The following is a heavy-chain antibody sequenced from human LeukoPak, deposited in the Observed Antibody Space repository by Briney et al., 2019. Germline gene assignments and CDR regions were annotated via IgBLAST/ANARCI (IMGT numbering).Heavy chain of an antibody. Sequence: GGSLRLSCAASGFTFSSYAMSWVRQAPGKGLEWVSAISGSGGSTYYADSVKGRFTISRDNSKNTLYLQMNSLRAEDTAVYYCARDTLFCSGGYCYHDIWGQGTMVTVSS. CDR3: ARDTLFCSGGYCYHDI. J-gene: IGHJ3*02. V-gene: IGHV3-23*01. D-gene: IGHD2-15*01. CDR1: GFTFSSYA. CDR2: ISGSGGST.